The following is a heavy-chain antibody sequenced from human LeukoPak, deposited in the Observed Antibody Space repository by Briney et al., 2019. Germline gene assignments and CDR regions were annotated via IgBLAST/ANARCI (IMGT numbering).Heavy chain of an antibody. D-gene: IGHD3-9*01. CDR3: AKDAPTSSTYYDILTGYSSFDY. V-gene: IGHV3-23*01. CDR1: GFTFSSYA. Sequence: GGSLRLSCAASGFTFSSYAMSWVRQAPGKGLEWVSAISGSGGSTYYADSVKGRLTISRDNSKNTLYLQMNSLRAEDTAVYYCAKDAPTSSTYYDILTGYSSFDYWGQGTLVTVSS. CDR2: ISGSGGST. J-gene: IGHJ4*02.